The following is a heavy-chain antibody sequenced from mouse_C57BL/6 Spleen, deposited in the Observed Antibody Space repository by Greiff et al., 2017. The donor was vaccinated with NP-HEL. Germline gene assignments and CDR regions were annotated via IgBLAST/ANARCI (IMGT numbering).Heavy chain of an antibody. CDR1: GYTFTSYW. CDR3: ARGDDGYYAFDY. J-gene: IGHJ2*01. D-gene: IGHD2-3*01. V-gene: IGHV1-55*01. Sequence: QVRLQQPGAELVKPGASVKMSCKASGYTFTSYWITWVKQRPGQGLEWIGDIYPGSGSTNYNEKFKSKATLTVDTSSSTAYMQLSSLTSEDSAVYYCARGDDGYYAFDYWGQGTTLTVSS. CDR2: IYPGSGST.